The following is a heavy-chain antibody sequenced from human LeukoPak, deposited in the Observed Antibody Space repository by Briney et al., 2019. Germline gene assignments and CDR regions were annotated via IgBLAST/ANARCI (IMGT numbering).Heavy chain of an antibody. CDR1: GFTFDDYA. CDR2: ISWNSGSI. Sequence: GGSLRLSCAASGFTFDDYAMHWVRQAPGKGLEWVSGISWNSGSIGYADSVKGRFTISRDNAKNSLYLQMNGLRAEDTALYYCAKVSGSYYNLWTPYYFDYWGQGTLVTVSS. J-gene: IGHJ4*02. D-gene: IGHD1-26*01. CDR3: AKVSGSYYNLWTPYYFDY. V-gene: IGHV3-9*01.